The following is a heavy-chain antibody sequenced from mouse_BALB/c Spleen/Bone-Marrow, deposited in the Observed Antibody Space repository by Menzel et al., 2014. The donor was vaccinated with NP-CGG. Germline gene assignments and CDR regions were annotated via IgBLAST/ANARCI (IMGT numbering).Heavy chain of an antibody. J-gene: IGHJ4*01. CDR1: GYTFTDHA. V-gene: IGHV1S137*01. CDR3: ARSGKVRNAMDY. Sequence: VNVVESGAKLVRPGVSVKISCKGSGYTFTDHAIHWVKRSHAKSLEWIGVISGYYGDAIYNQKFKGKATMTVGKSSSTAYMELARLTSEDSAIYYCARSGKVRNAMDYWGQGTSVTVSS. D-gene: IGHD2-14*01. CDR2: ISGYYGDA.